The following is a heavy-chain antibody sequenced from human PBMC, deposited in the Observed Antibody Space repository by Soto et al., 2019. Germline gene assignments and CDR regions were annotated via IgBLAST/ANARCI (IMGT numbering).Heavy chain of an antibody. CDR1: GGSISSYY. V-gene: IGHV4-59*01. CDR3: ARGEGRTYYDILTGYYPYGMDV. Sequence: SETLSLTCTVSGGSISSYYWSWIRQPPGKGLEWIGYIYYSGSTNYNPSLKSRVTISVDTSKNQFSLKLSSVTAADTAGYYCARGEGRTYYDILTGYYPYGMDVWGQGTTVTVSS. D-gene: IGHD3-9*01. CDR2: IYYSGST. J-gene: IGHJ6*02.